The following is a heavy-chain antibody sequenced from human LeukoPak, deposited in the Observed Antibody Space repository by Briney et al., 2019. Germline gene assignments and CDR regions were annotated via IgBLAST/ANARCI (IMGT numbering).Heavy chain of an antibody. D-gene: IGHD4-17*01. CDR1: GFSFSNYV. CDR2: ISYDGSNA. V-gene: IGHV3-30*18. Sequence: GGSLRLSCAASGFSFSNYVVHWVRQAPGKGLEWVAVISYDGSNAYYGDSVKGRFTISRDDSKNTLSLQMNSLRPDDTAVYYCAKFSYGDYVAWGQGTLVIVSS. J-gene: IGHJ5*02. CDR3: AKFSYGDYVA.